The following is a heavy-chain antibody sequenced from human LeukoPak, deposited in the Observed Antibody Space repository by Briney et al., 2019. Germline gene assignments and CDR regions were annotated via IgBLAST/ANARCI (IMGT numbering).Heavy chain of an antibody. J-gene: IGHJ4*02. CDR3: ARVYIYYDSSGYFPADY. Sequence: GGSLRLSCAASGFTFSRYSMHWVRQAPGKGLVWVSHVNSNGSGTDYADSVRGGFTFSRDNAKNTLYLQMNSLRAEDTAVYYCARVYIYYDSSGYFPADYWGQGTLVTVSS. CDR1: GFTFSRYS. CDR2: VNSNGSGT. D-gene: IGHD3-22*01. V-gene: IGHV3-74*01.